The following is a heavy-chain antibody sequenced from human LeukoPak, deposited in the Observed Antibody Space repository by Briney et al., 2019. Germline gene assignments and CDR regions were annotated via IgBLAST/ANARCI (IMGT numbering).Heavy chain of an antibody. V-gene: IGHV3-9*01. CDR3: AKAGIVGATGYFDY. CDR2: ISWNSGSI. D-gene: IGHD1-26*01. CDR1: GFTFDDYA. Sequence: GGSLRLSCAASGFTFDDYAMHWVRQAPGKGLEWVSGISWNSGSIGYADSVKGRFTISRDNAKNSLYLQMNSLRAEDTALYYCAKAGIVGATGYFDYWGQGTLVTVSS. J-gene: IGHJ4*02.